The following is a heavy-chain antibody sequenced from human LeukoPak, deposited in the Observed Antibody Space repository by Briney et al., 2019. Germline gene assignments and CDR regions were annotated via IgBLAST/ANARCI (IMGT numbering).Heavy chain of an antibody. CDR1: GFTFSSYW. V-gene: IGHV3-74*01. CDR2: INSDGSST. J-gene: IGHJ4*02. CDR3: ARGSLRYFDWLSTNDY. Sequence: GGSLRLFCAASGFTFSSYWMDWVRQAPGKGLVWVSRINSDGSSTSYADSVKGRFTISRDNAKNTLYLQMNSLRVEDTAVYYCARGSLRYFDWLSTNDYWGQGTLVTVSS. D-gene: IGHD3-9*01.